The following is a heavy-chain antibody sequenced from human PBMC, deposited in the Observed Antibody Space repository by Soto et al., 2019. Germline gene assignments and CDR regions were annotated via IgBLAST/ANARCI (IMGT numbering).Heavy chain of an antibody. CDR3: ARPTSVYYDSSGHDAFDI. V-gene: IGHV5-51*01. CDR1: GYSFTSYW. D-gene: IGHD3-22*01. J-gene: IGHJ3*02. CDR2: IYPGDSDT. Sequence: PGESLKISCKGSGYSFTSYWIGWVRQMPGKGLEWMGIIYPGDSDTRYSPSFQGQVTISADKSISTAYLQWSSLKASDTAMYYCARPTSVYYDSSGHDAFDIWGQGTMVTVSS.